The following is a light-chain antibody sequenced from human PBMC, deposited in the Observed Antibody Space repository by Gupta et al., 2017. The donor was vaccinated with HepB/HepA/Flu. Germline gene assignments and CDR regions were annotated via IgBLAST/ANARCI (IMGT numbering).Light chain of an antibody. Sequence: EIVLTQCPATLSLSPGERATLSCRASQSVNSFLGWYQQKPVQAPRLLIYDASRRAPGIPARFSGSGSGTDFTLTISSREPEDFAVYYCQQRSNWPMYSFGQGTKLEIK. J-gene: IGKJ2*03. CDR3: QQRSNWPMYS. CDR1: QSVNSF. CDR2: DAS. V-gene: IGKV3-11*01.